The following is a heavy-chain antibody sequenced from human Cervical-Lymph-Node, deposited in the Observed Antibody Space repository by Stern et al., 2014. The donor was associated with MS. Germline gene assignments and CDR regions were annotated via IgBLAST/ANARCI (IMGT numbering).Heavy chain of an antibody. V-gene: IGHV5-51*01. J-gene: IGHJ4*02. D-gene: IGHD3-3*01. CDR3: ARRGVTTRFDY. CDR1: GYSFYSYW. CDR2: IYPGDTDI. Sequence: VQLVQSGAEVRKPGESLTISCLASGYSFYSYWIGWVRQMPGKGLEWMGIIYPGDTDIRYSPSFQGQVTISADKSINTAYLQWSSLKASDPAMYYCARRGVTTRFDYWGQGTLVTVSS.